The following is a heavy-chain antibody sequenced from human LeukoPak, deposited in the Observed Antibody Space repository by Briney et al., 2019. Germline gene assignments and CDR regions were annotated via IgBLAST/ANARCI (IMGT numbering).Heavy chain of an antibody. CDR3: ARVGDGYNIGDFDY. CDR1: GGSISSYY. Sequence: SETLSLTCTVSGGSISSYYWSWIRQPPGKGLEWIGYIYYSGSTNYNPSLKSRVTISVDTSKNQFSLKLSSVTAADTAVYYYARVGDGYNIGDFDYWGQGTLVTVSS. J-gene: IGHJ4*02. CDR2: IYYSGST. D-gene: IGHD5-24*01. V-gene: IGHV4-59*01.